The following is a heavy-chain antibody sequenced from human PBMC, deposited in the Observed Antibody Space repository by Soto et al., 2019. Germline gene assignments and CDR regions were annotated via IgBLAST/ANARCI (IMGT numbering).Heavy chain of an antibody. J-gene: IGHJ4*02. CDR2: IFPDDSDI. V-gene: IGHV5-51*01. CDR3: AKLPPRAQSLVRYYFDY. D-gene: IGHD3-10*01. Sequence: GESLKISCKGSGYSFSSNWIGWLRQMPGKALEWMGIIFPDDSDIKYSTSFQGQVIISADRSITTAYLQMSSLKASDTAIYYCAKLPPRAQSLVRYYFDYWGQGTPVTVSS. CDR1: GYSFSSNW.